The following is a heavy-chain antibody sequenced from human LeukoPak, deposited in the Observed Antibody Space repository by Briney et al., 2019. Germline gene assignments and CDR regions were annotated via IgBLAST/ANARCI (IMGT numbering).Heavy chain of an antibody. D-gene: IGHD1-26*01. CDR2: MNPNSGNT. CDR3: ARGSGTVAHYGENWFDP. V-gene: IGHV1-8*01. J-gene: IGHJ5*02. CDR1: GYTFTSYD. Sequence: ASVKVSCKASGYTFTSYDINWVRQATGQGLEWMGWMNPNSGNTGYAQKFQGRVTMTRNTSISTAYMELSSLRSEDTAVYYCARGSGTVAHYGENWFDPWGQGTLVTVSS.